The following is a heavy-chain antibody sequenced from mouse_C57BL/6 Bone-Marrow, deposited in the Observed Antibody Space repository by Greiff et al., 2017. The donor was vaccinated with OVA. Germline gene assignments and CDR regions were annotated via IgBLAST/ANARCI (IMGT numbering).Heavy chain of an antibody. J-gene: IGHJ3*01. CDR3: ARPGDYDGDWFAY. Sequence: QVQLQQSGAELVKPGASVKMSCKASGYTFTTYPIERMKQNPGKSLEWIGNFHPYNDDTKYNEKFKGKATLTVEKYSSTVFMELSRLTSYDAAVYYCARPGDYDGDWFAYWGQGTPVTVSS. CDR1: GYTFTTYP. D-gene: IGHD2-4*01. V-gene: IGHV1-47*01. CDR2: FHPYNDDT.